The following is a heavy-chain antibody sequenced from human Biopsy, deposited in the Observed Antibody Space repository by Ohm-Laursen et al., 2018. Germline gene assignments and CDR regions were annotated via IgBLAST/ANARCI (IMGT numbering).Heavy chain of an antibody. Sequence: SLSLSCSATGFTFGHYAMHWVRQAPGKGLEWISLIWIDGTNEAYANSVKGRFTISRGNSKNTLYLQINTLTIEDTAFYYCGRGPSSGWYGYFDVWGQGTMVTVSS. J-gene: IGHJ3*01. D-gene: IGHD6-19*01. V-gene: IGHV3-33*04. CDR1: GFTFGHYA. CDR3: GRGPSSGWYGYFDV. CDR2: IWIDGTNE.